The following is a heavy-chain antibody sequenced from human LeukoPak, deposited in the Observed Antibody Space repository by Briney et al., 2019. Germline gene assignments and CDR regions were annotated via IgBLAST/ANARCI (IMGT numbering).Heavy chain of an antibody. CDR1: GFTVSSSY. D-gene: IGHD2-2*01. V-gene: IGHV3-53*01. Sequence: GGSLRLSCAASGFTVSSSYMSWVRQAPGKGLEWVSVIYSGGSTYYADSVKGRFTISRDNSKNTLCLQMNSLRAEDTAVYYCAKLRREYQLLDYYYYYYMDVWGKGTTVTVSS. CDR3: AKLRREYQLLDYYYYYYMDV. J-gene: IGHJ6*03. CDR2: IYSGGST.